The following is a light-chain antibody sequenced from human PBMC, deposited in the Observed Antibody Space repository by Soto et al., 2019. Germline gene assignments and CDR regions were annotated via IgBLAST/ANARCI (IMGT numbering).Light chain of an antibody. CDR1: RNLLHSNGYYY. CDR3: AQGLATPFT. J-gene: IGKJ4*01. CDR2: LGS. V-gene: IGKV2-28*01. Sequence: EIVLTQSPLSLPVTPGEPASISCRSSRNLLHSNGYYYLDWYLQKPGQSPQLLIYLGSNRASGVPDRFSGSGSGTDFTLTISRVEAEDVGVYFCAQGLATPFTVGGWTKVEIK.